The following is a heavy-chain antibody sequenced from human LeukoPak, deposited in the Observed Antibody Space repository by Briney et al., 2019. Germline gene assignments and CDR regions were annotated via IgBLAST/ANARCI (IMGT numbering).Heavy chain of an antibody. CDR3: ARDVSGCYDY. D-gene: IGHD6-19*01. J-gene: IGHJ4*02. Sequence: QPGGSLRLSCAASTLTFSSHAMNWVRQAPGKGLEWVSAISGSGASTYYADSVKGRFTISRDNSENTLYLQINSLRAEDTAVYYCARDVSGCYDYWGQGTLVTVSS. CDR1: TLTFSSHA. V-gene: IGHV3-23*01. CDR2: ISGSGAST.